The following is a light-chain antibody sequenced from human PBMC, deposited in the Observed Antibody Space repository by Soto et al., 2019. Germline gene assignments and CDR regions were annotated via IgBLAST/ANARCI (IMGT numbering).Light chain of an antibody. Sequence: QSALTQPASVSGSPGQSITISCTGTSSDVGAYDFVSWYQQHPDKAPKLMIYEVSNRPSGVSHRFSGSKSVNTATLTISGLQAEDEADYYCSSDTTSSNRVFGTGTKVTVL. CDR3: SSDTTSSNRV. CDR1: SSDVGAYDF. V-gene: IGLV2-14*03. CDR2: EVS. J-gene: IGLJ1*01.